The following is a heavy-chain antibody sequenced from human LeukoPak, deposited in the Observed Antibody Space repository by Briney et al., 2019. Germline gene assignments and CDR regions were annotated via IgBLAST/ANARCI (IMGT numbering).Heavy chain of an antibody. Sequence: GGSLRLSCAASGFTFSSYSMNWVRQAPGKGLEWVSSISSSSSYIYYADSVKGRFTISRDNAKNSLYLQMNSLRAEDTAVYYCARAADLYSSGWYRSDAFDIWGQGTMVTVSS. V-gene: IGHV3-21*01. D-gene: IGHD6-19*01. CDR3: ARAADLYSSGWYRSDAFDI. CDR1: GFTFSSYS. CDR2: ISSSSSYI. J-gene: IGHJ3*02.